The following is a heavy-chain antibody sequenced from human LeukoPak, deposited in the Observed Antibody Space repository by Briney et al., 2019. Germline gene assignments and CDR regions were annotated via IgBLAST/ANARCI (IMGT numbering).Heavy chain of an antibody. D-gene: IGHD5-12*01. Sequence: GGSLRLSCAASGFTFSSYAMSWVRQAPGKGLEWVSSIGNSGGRTFYTDSVKGRFTISRDNSKITLYLQMNSLRAEDTAVYYCAKSYNGYESKPDYWGQGTLVTVSS. V-gene: IGHV3-23*01. J-gene: IGHJ4*02. CDR3: AKSYNGYESKPDY. CDR1: GFTFSSYA. CDR2: IGNSGGRT.